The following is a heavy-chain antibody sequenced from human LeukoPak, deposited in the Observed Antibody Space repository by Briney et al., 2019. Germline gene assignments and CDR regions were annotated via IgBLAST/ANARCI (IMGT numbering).Heavy chain of an antibody. CDR1: GFTFSRHW. V-gene: IGHV3-11*04. D-gene: IGHD3-22*01. CDR3: VRVNTYYYDSSPS. J-gene: IGHJ4*02. CDR2: ISSSGSTI. Sequence: PGGSLRLSCAASGFTFSRHWMSWVRQAPGKGLEWVSYISSSGSTIFYADSVKGRFTISRDNAKNSLYLQMNSLRAEDTAMYYCVRVNTYYYDSSPSWGQGTLVTVSS.